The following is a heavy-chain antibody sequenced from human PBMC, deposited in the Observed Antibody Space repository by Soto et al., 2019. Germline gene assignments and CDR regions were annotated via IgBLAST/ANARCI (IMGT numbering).Heavy chain of an antibody. CDR1: GGSSRGYI. CDR3: ARDGPPSAVAGGDYYYYGLDV. CDR2: INHSGSA. D-gene: IGHD6-19*01. J-gene: IGHJ6*02. V-gene: IGHV4-34*01. Sequence: SDTPSLTCDVYGGSSRGYIWTWICQTPGKGLQLIGQINHSGSANYNPSLKSRLTISVDTSKNQFSLKLSSVTAADTAVYYCARDGPPSAVAGGDYYYYGLDVWGPGTTVT.